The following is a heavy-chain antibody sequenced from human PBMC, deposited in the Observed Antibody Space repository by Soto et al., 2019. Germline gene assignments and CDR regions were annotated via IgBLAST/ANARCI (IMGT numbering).Heavy chain of an antibody. CDR2: IDPSDSYT. D-gene: IGHD3-10*01. CDR1: GYSFTIYW. Sequence: GESLKISCKGSGYSFTIYWISWVLQRPWKGLEWMGRIDPSDSYTNYSPSFQGHVTISADKSISTAYLQWSSLKASDTAMYYCARPTVMVRGVITAYYYYGMDVWGQGTTVTVSS. V-gene: IGHV5-10-1*01. J-gene: IGHJ6*02. CDR3: ARPTVMVRGVITAYYYYGMDV.